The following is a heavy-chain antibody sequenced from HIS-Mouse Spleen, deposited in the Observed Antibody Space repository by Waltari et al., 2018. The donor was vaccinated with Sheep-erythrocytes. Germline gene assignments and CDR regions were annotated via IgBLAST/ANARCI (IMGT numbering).Heavy chain of an antibody. J-gene: IGHJ3*02. V-gene: IGHV3-21*01. CDR1: GCTFSSYS. D-gene: IGHD6-6*01. Sequence: EVQLVESGGGLVKPGGSLRLSCAAPGCTFSSYSMNWVRQAPGKGMEWVSSISSSSSYIYYADSVKGRFTISRDNAKNSLYLQMNSLRAEDTAVYYCARDSTSDAFDIWGQGTMVTVSS. CDR2: ISSSSSYI. CDR3: ARDSTSDAFDI.